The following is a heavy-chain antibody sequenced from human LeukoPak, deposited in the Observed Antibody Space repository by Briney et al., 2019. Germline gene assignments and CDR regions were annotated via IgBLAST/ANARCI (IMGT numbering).Heavy chain of an antibody. V-gene: IGHV1-2*02. Sequence: ASVKVSCKASGYTFIAYYMHWVRQAPGQGLEWMGWINPNSGGTNYAQKFQGRVTMTRDTSISTAYMELSRLRSDATAVYYCAREQYGSGSYPRGRWFDPWGQGTLVTVSS. D-gene: IGHD3-10*01. J-gene: IGHJ5*02. CDR2: INPNSGGT. CDR1: GYTFIAYY. CDR3: AREQYGSGSYPRGRWFDP.